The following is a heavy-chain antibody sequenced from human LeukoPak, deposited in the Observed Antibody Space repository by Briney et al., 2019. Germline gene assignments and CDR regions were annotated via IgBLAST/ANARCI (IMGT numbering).Heavy chain of an antibody. CDR1: GFTFDDYV. D-gene: IGHD3-10*01. CDR2: ISWNSFSI. J-gene: IGHJ6*03. V-gene: IGHV3-9*01. CDR3: AKSSGNYLNYYYYMDV. Sequence: PGRSLRLSCAASGFTFDDYVMHWVRQAPGKGLEGVSGISWNSFSIGYADSVKGRFTISRDNAKNSLYLQMNSLRAEDTALYYCAKSSGNYLNYYYYMDVWGKGTTVTISS.